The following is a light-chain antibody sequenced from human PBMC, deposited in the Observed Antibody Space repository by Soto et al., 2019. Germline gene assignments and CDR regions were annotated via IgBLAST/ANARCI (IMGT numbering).Light chain of an antibody. Sequence: QSVLTQLPSASGSPGQAVYISCTGTSSDVGGYNYVSWYQQHPGKAPKLMIYAVSNRPSGVSNRFSGSKSGNTASLTISGLQAEDEADYYCSSYTRSSAPYVFGTGTKVTFL. V-gene: IGLV2-14*01. CDR1: SSDVGGYNY. CDR3: SSYTRSSAPYV. J-gene: IGLJ1*01. CDR2: AVS.